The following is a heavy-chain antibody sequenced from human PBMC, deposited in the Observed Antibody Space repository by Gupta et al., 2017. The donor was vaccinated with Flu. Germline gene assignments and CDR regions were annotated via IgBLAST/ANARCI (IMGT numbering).Heavy chain of an antibody. CDR2: ISSSSSYI. J-gene: IGHJ4*02. Sequence: EVQLVESGGGLFRLGGSLRLPCAASGFTFVSYTLNWVRQAPGKGLEWVSSISSSSSYIYYADSVKGRFTISRDNAKNSLYLQMNSLRAEDTAVYYCAREGAPAVGGSGSYYTYYFDYWGQGTLVTVSS. CDR3: AREGAPAVGGSGSYYTYYFDY. CDR1: GFTFVSYT. V-gene: IGHV3-21*01. D-gene: IGHD3-10*01.